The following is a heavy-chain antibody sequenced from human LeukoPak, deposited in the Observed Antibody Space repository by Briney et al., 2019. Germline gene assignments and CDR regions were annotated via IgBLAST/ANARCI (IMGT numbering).Heavy chain of an antibody. V-gene: IGHV3-7*01. CDR3: ATYSSLNRREFQF. CDR2: IKTDGSEK. J-gene: IGHJ1*01. D-gene: IGHD3-22*01. Sequence: GGSLRLSCEGSGFTFSNYWMGWVRQAPGKGLQWVANIKTDGSEKYYVDSVKGRFTISRDNAKNSLYLRMNSLRAEDTAVYYCATYSSLNRREFQFWGQGTLLTVSS. CDR1: GFTFSNYW.